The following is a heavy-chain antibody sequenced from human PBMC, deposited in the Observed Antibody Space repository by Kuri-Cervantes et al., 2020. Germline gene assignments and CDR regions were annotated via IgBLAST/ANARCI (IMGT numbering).Heavy chain of an antibody. CDR3: AREYSSGWLLAGHWFDP. Sequence: ASVKVSCKASGGTFSSYAISWVRQAPGQGLEWMGWMNPNSGNTGYAQKFQGRVTMTRNTSISTAYMELSSLRSEDTAVYYCAREYSSGWLLAGHWFDPWGQGTLVTVSS. D-gene: IGHD6-19*01. V-gene: IGHV1-8*02. CDR1: GGTFSSYA. CDR2: MNPNSGNT. J-gene: IGHJ5*02.